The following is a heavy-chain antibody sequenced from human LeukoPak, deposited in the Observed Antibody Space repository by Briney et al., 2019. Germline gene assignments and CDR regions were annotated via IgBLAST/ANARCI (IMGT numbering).Heavy chain of an antibody. CDR1: GGSFSGYY. V-gene: IGHV4-34*01. D-gene: IGHD6-13*01. CDR2: INHSGST. J-gene: IGHJ1*01. Sequence: SETLSLTCAVYGGSFSGYYWSWIRQPPGKGLEWIGEINHSGSTNYNPSLKSRVTISVDTSKNQFSLKLSSVTAADTAVYYCAGRYPDIAAAGTRYFQHWGQGTLVTVSS. CDR3: AGRYPDIAAAGTRYFQH.